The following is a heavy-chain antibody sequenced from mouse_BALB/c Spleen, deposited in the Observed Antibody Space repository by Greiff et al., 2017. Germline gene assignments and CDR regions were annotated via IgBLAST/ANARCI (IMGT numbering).Heavy chain of an antibody. Sequence: EVKLEESGGGLVKPGGSLKLSCAASGFTFSDYYMYWVRQTPEKRLEWVATISDGGSYTYYPDSVKGRFTISRDNAKNNLYLQMSSLKSEDTAMYYCARDRDYYGSSRWFAYWGQGTLVTVSA. CDR3: ARDRDYYGSSRWFAY. CDR1: GFTFSDYY. CDR2: ISDGGSYT. D-gene: IGHD1-1*01. J-gene: IGHJ3*01. V-gene: IGHV5-4*02.